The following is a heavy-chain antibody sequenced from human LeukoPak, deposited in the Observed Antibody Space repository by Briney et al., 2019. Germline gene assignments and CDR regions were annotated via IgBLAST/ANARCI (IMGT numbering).Heavy chain of an antibody. J-gene: IGHJ1*01. Sequence: SSETLSLTCTVSGGSISSSSYYWGWIRQPPGKGLEWIGSIYYSGSTYYNPSLKSRVTISVDTSKNQFSLKLSSVTAADTAVYYCAGGGPVPAAMTEEYFQHWGQGTLVTVSS. CDR2: IYYSGST. V-gene: IGHV4-39*01. CDR3: AGGGPVPAAMTEEYFQH. CDR1: GGSISSSSYY. D-gene: IGHD2-2*01.